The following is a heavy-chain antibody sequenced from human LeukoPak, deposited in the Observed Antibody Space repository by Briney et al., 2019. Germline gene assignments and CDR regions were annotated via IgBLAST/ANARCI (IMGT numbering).Heavy chain of an antibody. V-gene: IGHV1-2*02. Sequence: AASVKVSCKASGYTFTGYYMHWVRQAPGQGLEWMGWISPNSGGTNYAQKFQGRVTMTRDTSISTAYMELSRLRSDDTAVYYCARAWRYCSSTSCYNLYDDYWGQGTLVTVSS. CDR3: ARAWRYCSSTSCYNLYDDY. CDR1: GYTFTGYY. J-gene: IGHJ4*02. CDR2: ISPNSGGT. D-gene: IGHD2-2*02.